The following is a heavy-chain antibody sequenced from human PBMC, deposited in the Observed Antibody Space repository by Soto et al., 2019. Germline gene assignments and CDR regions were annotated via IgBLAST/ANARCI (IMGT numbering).Heavy chain of an antibody. Sequence: GGSLRLSCAASGFKFSNYAMSWVRQAPGKGLEWVSLISATGGGAYYADSVKGRFTISRDNSHNTLYLQVHSLTAEDTAVYYCAKDRRAGGNSAFYFDFWGQGAQVTVSS. V-gene: IGHV3-23*01. CDR2: ISATGGGA. J-gene: IGHJ4*02. D-gene: IGHD3-16*01. CDR1: GFKFSNYA. CDR3: AKDRRAGGNSAFYFDF.